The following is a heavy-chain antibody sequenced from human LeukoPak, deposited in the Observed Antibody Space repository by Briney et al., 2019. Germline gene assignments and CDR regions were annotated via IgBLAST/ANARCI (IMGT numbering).Heavy chain of an antibody. CDR2: IRYDGSNK. J-gene: IGHJ3*02. Sequence: GGSLRLSCAASGFTFSSYGMHWVRQAPGKGLEWVAFIRYDGSNKYYADSVKGRFTISRDNSKNTLYLQMNSLRVEDTAVYYCAKEALREWLLYDDAFDIWGQGTMVTVSS. V-gene: IGHV3-30*02. CDR3: AKEALREWLLYDDAFDI. CDR1: GFTFSSYG. D-gene: IGHD3-3*01.